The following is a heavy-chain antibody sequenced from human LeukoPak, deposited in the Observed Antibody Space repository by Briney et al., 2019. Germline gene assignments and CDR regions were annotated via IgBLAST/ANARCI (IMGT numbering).Heavy chain of an antibody. CDR2: IYYSGST. D-gene: IGHD3-9*01. CDR3: ARSFDILTGSYYYYMDV. CDR1: GDSINNYY. V-gene: IGHV4-59*08. Sequence: SETLSLTCTVSGDSINNYYWSWIRQPPGKRLEWIGYIYYSGSTNYNPSLKSRVTISIDTSKNQFSLKLTSVTAADTAIYYCARSFDILTGSYYYYMDVWGKGTTVTVSS. J-gene: IGHJ6*03.